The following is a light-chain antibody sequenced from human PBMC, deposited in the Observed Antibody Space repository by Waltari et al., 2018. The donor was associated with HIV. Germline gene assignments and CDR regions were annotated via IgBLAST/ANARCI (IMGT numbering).Light chain of an antibody. CDR1: QDVSTY. Sequence: AIRMTQSPSSFSASTGDKATITCRASQDVSTYLAWYQQKPGKAPKLLIYTASTLQSGVPSRFSGSGSGTDFTLTINCLQSEDFATYYCQQYYDYPRTFGQGTKVEIK. CDR3: QQYYDYPRT. V-gene: IGKV1-8*01. J-gene: IGKJ1*01. CDR2: TAS.